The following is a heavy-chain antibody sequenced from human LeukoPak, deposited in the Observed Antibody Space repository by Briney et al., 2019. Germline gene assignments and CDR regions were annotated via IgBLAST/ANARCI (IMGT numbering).Heavy chain of an antibody. J-gene: IGHJ4*02. CDR1: GFTFSSYA. Sequence: GRSLRLSCAASGFTFSSYAMHWVRQAPGKGLEWPTVISYHGINKFYADSVKGRFTISRDNSKNTLYLQVNSLRADDTAIYYCARGPDSSGYRHPDYWGQGTLVTVSS. CDR3: ARGPDSSGYRHPDY. CDR2: ISYHGINK. V-gene: IGHV3-30-3*01. D-gene: IGHD3-22*01.